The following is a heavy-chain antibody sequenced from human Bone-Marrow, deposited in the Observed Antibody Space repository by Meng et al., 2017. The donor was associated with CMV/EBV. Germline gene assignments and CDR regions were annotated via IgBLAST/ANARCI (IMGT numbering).Heavy chain of an antibody. CDR3: ASETYYDVWSGYYS. D-gene: IGHD3-3*01. CDR2: IYSGGST. CDR1: GFIVSSNY. Sequence: EALKTPCAASGFIVSSNYMSWVRQAPGKGLEWGAVIYSGGSTYYADSVKGRFTIPRDNSENTLYLQMNSLRAEDTAVDYCASETYYDVWSGYYSWGQGTLVTVSS. J-gene: IGHJ4*02. V-gene: IGHV3-66*02.